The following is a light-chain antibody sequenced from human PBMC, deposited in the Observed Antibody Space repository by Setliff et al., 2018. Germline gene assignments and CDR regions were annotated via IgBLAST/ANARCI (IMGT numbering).Light chain of an antibody. V-gene: IGLV1-40*01. CDR3: QSYDSSLISYV. CDR2: DNS. J-gene: IGLJ1*01. CDR1: SSNIGGGYD. Sequence: QSVLTQPPSVSGAPGQRVTISCTGSSSNIGGGYDVHWYQQLPGITPKLLIYDNSSRPSGVPDRFSGSNSGTAATLAITGLQAADEADYYCQSYDSSLISYVFGTGTKVTVL.